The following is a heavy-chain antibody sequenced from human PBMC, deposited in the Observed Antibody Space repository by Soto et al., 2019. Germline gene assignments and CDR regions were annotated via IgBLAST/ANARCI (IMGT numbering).Heavy chain of an antibody. J-gene: IGHJ4*02. CDR2: ISAHNGNT. CDR1: GYGFTTYG. V-gene: IGHV1-18*01. Sequence: QIHLVQSGAEVKKPGASVKVSCKGSGYGFTTYGITWVRQAPGQGLEWMAWISAHNGNTNYAQKLQGRGTVTRHTXXXXXXXXXXXXXXXXXXXXXXXXXXXGDYWGQGALVTVSS. CDR3: XXXXXGDY.